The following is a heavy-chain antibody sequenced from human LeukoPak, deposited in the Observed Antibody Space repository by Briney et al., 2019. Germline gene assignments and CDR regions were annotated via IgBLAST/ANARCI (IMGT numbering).Heavy chain of an antibody. CDR1: GFTVGTKY. J-gene: IGHJ2*01. V-gene: IGHV3-53*01. D-gene: IGHD3-3*02. Sequence: GGSLRLSCAASGFTVGTKYMNWVRQAPGKGLEWVSIIYSGGTTYYADSVKGRFTISRDTSKNTLSLQMHSLRAEDTAVYFCARLGDHFHWNLDLWGRGTPVTVSS. CDR2: IYSGGTT. CDR3: ARLGDHFHWNLDL.